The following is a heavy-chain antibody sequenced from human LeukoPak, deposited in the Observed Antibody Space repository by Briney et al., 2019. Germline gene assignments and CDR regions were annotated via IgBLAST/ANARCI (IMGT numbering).Heavy chain of an antibody. V-gene: IGHV3-30*18. CDR3: AKDLRTGAEYFQH. Sequence: PGGSLRLSCAASGFTFSSYGMHWVRQAPGKGLEWVAVISYDGSNKYYADSVKGRFTISRDNSKNTLYLQMNSLRAEDTAVYYCAKDLRTGAEYFQHWGQGTLVTVSS. CDR1: GFTFSSYG. CDR2: ISYDGSNK. D-gene: IGHD1-14*01. J-gene: IGHJ1*01.